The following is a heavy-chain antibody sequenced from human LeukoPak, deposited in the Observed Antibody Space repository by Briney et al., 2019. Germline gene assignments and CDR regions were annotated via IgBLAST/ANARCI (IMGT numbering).Heavy chain of an antibody. J-gene: IGHJ5*02. V-gene: IGHV4-39*01. CDR3: ARLYSIGAKYNWFAP. CDR1: GGSISTDYHF. CDR2: IYYNGKA. Sequence: SETLSLTCTVSGGSISTDYHFWGWIRQSPEKGLEWIGSIYYNGKAYYNPSLKSRLTLSVDTSKNQVSLTLTSVTAADTALYYCARLYSIGAKYNWFAPWGQGTLVSVSS. D-gene: IGHD1-14*01.